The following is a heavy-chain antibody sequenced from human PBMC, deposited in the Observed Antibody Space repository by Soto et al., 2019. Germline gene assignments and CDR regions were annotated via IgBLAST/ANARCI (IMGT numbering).Heavy chain of an antibody. CDR3: AKDPSSLGCSGGSCYSVVDY. D-gene: IGHD2-15*01. CDR1: GFTFSSYG. J-gene: IGHJ4*02. Sequence: QVQLVESGGGVVQPGRSLRLSCAASGFTFSSYGMHWVRQAPGKGLEWVAVISYDGSNKYYADSVKGRFTISRDNSKNTLDLQMNSLRAEDTAVYYCAKDPSSLGCSGGSCYSVVDYWGQGTLVTVSS. V-gene: IGHV3-30*18. CDR2: ISYDGSNK.